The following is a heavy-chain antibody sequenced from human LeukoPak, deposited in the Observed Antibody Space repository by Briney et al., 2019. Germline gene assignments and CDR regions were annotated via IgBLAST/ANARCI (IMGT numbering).Heavy chain of an antibody. CDR3: ARPQGYCSGGSCQGAFDI. D-gene: IGHD2-15*01. J-gene: IGHJ3*02. CDR2: ISSSGSTI. CDR1: GFTFSSYE. Sequence: GGSLRLSCAASGFTFSSYEMNWVRQAPGKGLEWVSYISSSGSTIYYADSVKGRFAISRDNAKNSLYLQMNSLRAEDTAVYYCARPQGYCSGGSCQGAFDIWGQGTMVTVSS. V-gene: IGHV3-48*03.